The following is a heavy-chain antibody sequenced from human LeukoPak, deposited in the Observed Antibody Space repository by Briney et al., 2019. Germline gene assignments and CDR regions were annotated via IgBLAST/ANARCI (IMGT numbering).Heavy chain of an antibody. D-gene: IGHD4-17*01. CDR3: ARGGYGDYYMDV. CDR2: INHSGSS. J-gene: IGHJ6*03. Sequence: SETLSLTCAVYGGSFSGYYWSWIRQPPGKGLEWIGEINHSGSSNYNPSLKSRVTISVDTSKNQFSLKLSSVTAADTAVYYCARGGYGDYYMDVWGKGTTVTVSS. CDR1: GGSFSGYY. V-gene: IGHV4-34*01.